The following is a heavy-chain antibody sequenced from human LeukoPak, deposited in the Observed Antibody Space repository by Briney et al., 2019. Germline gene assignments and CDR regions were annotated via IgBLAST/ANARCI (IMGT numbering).Heavy chain of an antibody. D-gene: IGHD3-9*01. CDR2: IVIANGNT. V-gene: IGHV1-58*01. CDR3: AAEDDFLTGYYDFDY. J-gene: IGHJ4*02. CDR1: GFTFARSA. Sequence: SLKVSCKASGFTFARSAVQWVRQAHGQRPEWIGWIVIANGNTNYAQKFQERLTITRDMSTSTAYMELSSLRSEDTAVYYCAAEDDFLTGYYDFDYWGQGTVVTVSS.